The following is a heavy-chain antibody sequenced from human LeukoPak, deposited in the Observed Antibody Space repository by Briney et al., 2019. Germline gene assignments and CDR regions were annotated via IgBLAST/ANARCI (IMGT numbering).Heavy chain of an antibody. CDR3: ARQLYVSGSYYAPMDV. D-gene: IGHD3-10*01. J-gene: IGHJ6*03. V-gene: IGHV4-39*01. CDR2: IYYTGST. Sequence: SETLSLTCTVSGGSIISNSYYWGWIRQPPGKGLEWIGSIYYTGSTYYNPSLKSRVTISVDTSKNQFSLKMSSVTAADTAVYFCARQLYVSGSYYAPMDVWGKGTTVTISS. CDR1: GGSIISNSYY.